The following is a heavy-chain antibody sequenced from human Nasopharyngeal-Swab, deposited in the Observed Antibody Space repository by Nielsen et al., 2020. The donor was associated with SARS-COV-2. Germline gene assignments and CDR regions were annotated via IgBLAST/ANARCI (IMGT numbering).Heavy chain of an antibody. V-gene: IGHV3-74*01. Sequence: GGSLRLSCAASGFTFGSYWMHWVRQAPGKGLVLVSRINSDGSSTSYADSVKGRFTISRDNAKNTLYLQMNSLRAEDTAVYYCAREDYNTHYVYFQYWGQGTLVTVSS. CDR1: GFTFGSYW. CDR3: AREDYNTHYVYFQY. CDR2: INSDGSST. D-gene: IGHD3-9*01. J-gene: IGHJ1*01.